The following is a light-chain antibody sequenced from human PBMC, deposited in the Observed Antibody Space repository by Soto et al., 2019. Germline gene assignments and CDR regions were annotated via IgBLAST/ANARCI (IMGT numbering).Light chain of an antibody. CDR1: ESVSGN. CDR2: DTA. CDR3: QQYSKWHT. J-gene: IGKJ5*01. V-gene: IGKV3-15*01. Sequence: EIVMTQSPATLSVSPGERATLSCRASESVSGNLAWYQQKPGQAPRLLIYDTASRATAIPARFRGRGSGTEFTLTISRLQPEHVAVFYCQQYSKWHTFGHGPRLEIK.